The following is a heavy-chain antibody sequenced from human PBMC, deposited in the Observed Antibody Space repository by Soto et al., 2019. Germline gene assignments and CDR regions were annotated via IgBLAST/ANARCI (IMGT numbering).Heavy chain of an antibody. CDR1: GFTFSAYW. Sequence: QTXGSLRLSCEVSGFTFSAYWMHWVRQVPGKGLIWVSRISDDGSTTTYADSVKGRFTISRDNAKNTLYLQMNSLRADDTGLYYCTRGPRVSSTGTGAHWGQGTLVTVSS. CDR2: ISDDGSTT. J-gene: IGHJ4*02. V-gene: IGHV3-74*01. CDR3: TRGPRVSSTGTGAH. D-gene: IGHD1-1*01.